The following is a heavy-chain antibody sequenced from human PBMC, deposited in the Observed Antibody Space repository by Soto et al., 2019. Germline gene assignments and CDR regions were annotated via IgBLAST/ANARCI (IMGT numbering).Heavy chain of an antibody. V-gene: IGHV3-9*01. J-gene: IGHJ4*02. CDR1: GFTFDDYA. CDR3: ANALPPGSYYKPLDY. Sequence: EVQLMESGGGLVQPGRSLRLSFVASGFTFDDYAMHWVRQAPGKGLEWVSGISWNSDTIGYADSVKGRFTISRDSARKSVFLQMNSLKPEDTALYYCANALPPGSYYKPLDYWGQGTLVTVSS. CDR2: ISWNSDTI. D-gene: IGHD3-10*01.